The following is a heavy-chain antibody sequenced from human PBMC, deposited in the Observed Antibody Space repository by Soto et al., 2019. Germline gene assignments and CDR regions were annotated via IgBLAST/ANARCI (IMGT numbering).Heavy chain of an antibody. CDR1: GFTFSSYS. D-gene: IGHD5-18*01. Sequence: ESGGGLVKPGGSLRLSCAASGFTFSSYSMNWVRQAPGKGLEWVSSISSSSSYIYYADSVKGRFTISRDNAKNSLYLQMNSLRAEDTAVYYCARVSSSYGAPGAFDIWGQGTMVTISS. CDR3: ARVSSSYGAPGAFDI. J-gene: IGHJ3*02. CDR2: ISSSSSYI. V-gene: IGHV3-21*01.